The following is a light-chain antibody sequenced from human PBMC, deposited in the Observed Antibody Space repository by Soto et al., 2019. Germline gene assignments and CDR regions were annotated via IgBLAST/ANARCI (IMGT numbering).Light chain of an antibody. Sequence: QSALTQPAAVSGSPGQSITISCTGTSSDVGSYNVVSWYQQHPGRAPTLMIYEVSKRPSGVSNRFSASKSGNTASLTISGLQAEDEADYYCCSYAGSNTCIFGGGTELTVL. V-gene: IGLV2-23*02. CDR2: EVS. CDR3: CSYAGSNTCI. CDR1: SSDVGSYNV. J-gene: IGLJ2*01.